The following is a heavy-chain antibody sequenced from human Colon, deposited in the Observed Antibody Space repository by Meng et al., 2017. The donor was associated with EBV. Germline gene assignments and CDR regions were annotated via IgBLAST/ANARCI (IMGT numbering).Heavy chain of an antibody. CDR3: ERAYRASRSFES. Sequence: GPGLEEPSRPLAPTCALAVDRVSRSGAAWKASRPTAQRRIGWVGRTSYRSKSKNDYAVSVKGTITPNPDTTKNYFFMQILSATHADMAVYYCERAYRASRSFESWGQGTLVTVSS. J-gene: IGHJ4*02. CDR1: VDRVSRSGAA. CDR2: TSYRSKSKN. V-gene: IGHV6-1*02.